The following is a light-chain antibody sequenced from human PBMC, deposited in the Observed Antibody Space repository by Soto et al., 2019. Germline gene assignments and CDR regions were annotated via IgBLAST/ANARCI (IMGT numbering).Light chain of an antibody. Sequence: QSVLTQPPSVSGAPGQRVTISCTGSSSNIGAGYDVHWYQQLPGTAPKLLIYGNSNRPSGVPDRFSGSKSGTSASLAITGLQAEDEADYYCQSSDSSLSADVVFGGGTKLTVL. J-gene: IGLJ2*01. CDR1: SSNIGAGYD. V-gene: IGLV1-40*01. CDR2: GNS. CDR3: QSSDSSLSADVV.